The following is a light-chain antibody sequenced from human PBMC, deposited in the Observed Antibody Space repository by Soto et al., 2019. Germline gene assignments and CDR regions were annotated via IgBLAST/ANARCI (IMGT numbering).Light chain of an antibody. CDR1: QSISRPY. CDR3: QRYNYSRPIT. CDR2: SAS. Sequence: IVLTTHRGALSLPPWETAXLSCRAXQSISRPYLAWYQEKPFQAPVLLIDSASVVSTGIRDMSSGSGTGTEFTLTITSMHAKAFAVYYCQRYNYSRPITFGQGTRMEIK. J-gene: IGKJ5*01. V-gene: IGKV3-20*01.